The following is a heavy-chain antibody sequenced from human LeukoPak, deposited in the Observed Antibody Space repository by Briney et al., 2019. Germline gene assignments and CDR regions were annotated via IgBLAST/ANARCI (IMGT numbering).Heavy chain of an antibody. V-gene: IGHV4-39*07. J-gene: IGHJ5*02. D-gene: IGHD6-13*01. CDR1: GGSISSSSYY. CDR3: ARSSSSWYVGVNWFDP. Sequence: SETLSLTCTVSGGSISSSSYYWGWTRQPPGKGLEWIGSIYYSGSTYYNPSLKSRVTISVDTSKNQFSLKLSSVTAADTAVYYCARSSSSWYVGVNWFDPWGQGTLVTVSS. CDR2: IYYSGST.